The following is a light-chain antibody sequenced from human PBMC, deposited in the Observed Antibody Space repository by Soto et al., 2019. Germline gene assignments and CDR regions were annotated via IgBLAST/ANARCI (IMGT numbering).Light chain of an antibody. CDR3: QQYNTPPLT. V-gene: IGKV1-5*03. CDR2: KAS. CDR1: QSISSW. Sequence: DSQMTQSPSTLSASVGDRVTITCRASQSISSWLAWYQQKPGKAPKLLIYKASSLESGVPSRFSGSGSGTEFTLTISSLQPDDFATSYCQQYNTPPLTFGGGTKVDIK. J-gene: IGKJ4*01.